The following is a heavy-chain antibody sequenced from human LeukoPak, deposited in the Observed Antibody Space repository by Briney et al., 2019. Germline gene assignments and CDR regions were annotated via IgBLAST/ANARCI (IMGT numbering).Heavy chain of an antibody. CDR1: GGSISSSSYY. Sequence: SETLSLTCTVSGGSISSSSYYWGWIRQPPGKGLEWIGSIYYSGSTYYNPSLKSRVTISVDTSKNQFSLKLSSVTAADTAVYYCARDLGSNFYYALDYWGQGTLVTVSS. CDR3: ARDLGSNFYYALDY. V-gene: IGHV4-39*07. CDR2: IYYSGST. J-gene: IGHJ4*02. D-gene: IGHD3-22*01.